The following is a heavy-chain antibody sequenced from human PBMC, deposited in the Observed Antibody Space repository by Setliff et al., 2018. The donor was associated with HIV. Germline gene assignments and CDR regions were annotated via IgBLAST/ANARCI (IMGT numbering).Heavy chain of an antibody. J-gene: IGHJ4*02. CDR2: ISTFDRSI. CDR3: ARAPRIFPEFNNPHPHFDH. D-gene: IGHD3-3*01. CDR1: GYTFTNYG. V-gene: IGHV1-18*01. Sequence: ASVKVSCKASGYTFTNYGVSWVRQAPGQGLEWMGWISTFDRSINYDDKFDGRITMTTDTSTSTAYMELRGLRSDDTAVYFCARAPRIFPEFNNPHPHFDHWGQGTLVTVSS.